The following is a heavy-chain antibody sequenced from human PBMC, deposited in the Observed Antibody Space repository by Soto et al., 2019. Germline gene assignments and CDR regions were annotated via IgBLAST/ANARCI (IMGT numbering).Heavy chain of an antibody. CDR2: IYYSGST. D-gene: IGHD3-3*01. J-gene: IGHJ6*02. CDR1: GGSVSSGSYY. CDR3: AREEVTIFGVVTNTYDYYGMDV. Sequence: SETLSLTCTVSGGSVSSGSYYWSWIRQPPGKGLEWIGYIYYSGSTNYNPSLKSRVTISVDTSKNQFSLKLSSVTAADTAVYYCAREEVTIFGVVTNTYDYYGMDVWGQGTTVTVSS. V-gene: IGHV4-61*01.